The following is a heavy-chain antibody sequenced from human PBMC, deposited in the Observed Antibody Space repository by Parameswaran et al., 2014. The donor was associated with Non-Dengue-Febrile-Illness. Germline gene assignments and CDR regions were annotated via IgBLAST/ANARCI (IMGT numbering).Heavy chain of an antibody. Sequence: VRQAPGKGLEWIGYIYYSGSTNYNPSLKSRVTISVDTSKNQFSLKLSSVTAADTAVYYCARGYSYAWDYYGMDVWGQGTTVTVSS. CDR2: IYYSGST. D-gene: IGHD5-18*01. CDR3: ARGYSYAWDYYGMDV. V-gene: IGHV4-59*01. J-gene: IGHJ6*02.